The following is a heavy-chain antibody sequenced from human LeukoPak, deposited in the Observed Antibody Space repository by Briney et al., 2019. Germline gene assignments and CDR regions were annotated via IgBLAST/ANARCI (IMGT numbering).Heavy chain of an antibody. V-gene: IGHV1-18*01. D-gene: IGHD3-9*01. J-gene: IGHJ5*02. CDR1: GYTFTNYG. CDR2: ISTYNGKT. Sequence: ASVRVSCKASGYTFTNYGIGWVRQAPGQGLEWMGWISTYNGKTYYAQKLQGRLTLTTDTSTSTAYMELRSLRSDDTAVYYCAREGRSFDWCRLDTWGQGTLVTVSS. CDR3: AREGRSFDWCRLDT.